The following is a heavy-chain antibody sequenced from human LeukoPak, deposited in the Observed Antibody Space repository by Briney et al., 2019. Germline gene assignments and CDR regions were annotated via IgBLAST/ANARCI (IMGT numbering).Heavy chain of an antibody. Sequence: SETLSLTCTVSGGSISGSNYYWSWIRQPPGKGLEWIGRSSYSGSTYYNPSLKSRVTISVDTSKNYFSLKLSSVTAADTAVYFCARQAGTWDISMGDAFDIWGQGTMVTVSS. J-gene: IGHJ3*02. D-gene: IGHD5-18*01. CDR1: GGSISGSNYY. V-gene: IGHV4-39*01. CDR2: SSYSGST. CDR3: ARQAGTWDISMGDAFDI.